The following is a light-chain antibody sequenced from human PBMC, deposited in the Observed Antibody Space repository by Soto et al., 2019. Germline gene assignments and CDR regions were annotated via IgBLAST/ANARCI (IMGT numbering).Light chain of an antibody. CDR2: DVS. CDR1: SGDVGAYNY. J-gene: IGLJ2*01. Sequence: QSALTQPASVSGSRGQSITISCTGTSGDVGAYNYVSWYQQHPGKAPRLMIYDVSNRPSGASNRFSGSKSGNTASLTISGLQAEDEADYYCSSYTSSSTLVFGGGTKLTVL. CDR3: SSYTSSSTLV. V-gene: IGLV2-14*01.